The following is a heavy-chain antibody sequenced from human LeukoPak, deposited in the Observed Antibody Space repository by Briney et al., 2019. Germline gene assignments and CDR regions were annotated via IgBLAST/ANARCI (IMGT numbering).Heavy chain of an antibody. CDR2: IKQDGSEN. CDR1: GFTVSSNY. J-gene: IGHJ4*02. V-gene: IGHV3-7*01. Sequence: GGSLRLSCAVSGFTVSSNYMSWVRQAPGKGLEWVANIKQDGSENYYVDSVKGRFTISRDNVKNSLYLQMNSLRAEDTAVYYCARDGGVIAAVWGQGTLVTVSS. D-gene: IGHD6-13*01. CDR3: ARDGGVIAAV.